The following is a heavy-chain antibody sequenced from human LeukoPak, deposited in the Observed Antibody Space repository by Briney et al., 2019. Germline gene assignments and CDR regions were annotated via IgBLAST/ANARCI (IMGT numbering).Heavy chain of an antibody. CDR1: GYTFKNYG. CDR3: ARDDCSGGTCSVAFDF. Sequence: ASVKVSCKASGYTFKNYGISWVRLAPGVGLEWLGWITPFNGNRIYAWKFQDRVTMNTDTSTNTADLELRGLTSDDTAIYYCARDDCSGGTCSVAFDFWGQGTHVTVSS. CDR2: ITPFNGNR. V-gene: IGHV1-18*01. J-gene: IGHJ4*02. D-gene: IGHD2-15*01.